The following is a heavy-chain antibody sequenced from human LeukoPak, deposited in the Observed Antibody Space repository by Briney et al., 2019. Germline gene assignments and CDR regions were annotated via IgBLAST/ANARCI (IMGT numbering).Heavy chain of an antibody. CDR1: GFTFSSYS. D-gene: IGHD6-13*01. CDR3: AREAAATGY. V-gene: IGHV3-48*04. Sequence: GGSLRLSCAASGFTFSSYSMNWVRQAPGKGLEWVSYISSSSSTIYYADSVKGRFTISRDNAKNSLYLQMNSLRAEDTAVYYCAREAAATGYWGQGTLVTVSS. CDR2: ISSSSSTI. J-gene: IGHJ4*02.